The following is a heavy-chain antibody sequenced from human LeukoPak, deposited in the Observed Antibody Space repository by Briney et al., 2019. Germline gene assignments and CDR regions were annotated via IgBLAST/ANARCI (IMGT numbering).Heavy chain of an antibody. CDR2: ISSSSSYI. V-gene: IGHV3-21*01. CDR1: GFTFSSSS. Sequence: GGSLRLSCAVSGFTFSSSSMNWVRQAPGKGLEWVSSISSSSSYIYYADSVKGRFTISRDNAKNSLYLQMDSLRADDTAVYYCATSDDLWSGMDNWGQGTLVTVSS. CDR3: ATSDDLWSGMDN. D-gene: IGHD3-3*01. J-gene: IGHJ4*02.